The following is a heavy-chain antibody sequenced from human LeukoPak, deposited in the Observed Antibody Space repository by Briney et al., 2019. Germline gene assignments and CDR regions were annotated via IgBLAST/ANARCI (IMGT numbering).Heavy chain of an antibody. D-gene: IGHD1-26*01. CDR2: IRYDGIHK. J-gene: IGHJ3*02. V-gene: IGHV3-30*02. Sequence: GGSLRLSCAASGFTFSSYGMHWVRQAPGKGLEWVAFIRYDGIHKYADSVKGRFTISRDNSKNTLYLQINSLRAEDTAVYYCARGGSYLSAFDIWGQGTMVTVSS. CDR3: ARGGSYLSAFDI. CDR1: GFTFSSYG.